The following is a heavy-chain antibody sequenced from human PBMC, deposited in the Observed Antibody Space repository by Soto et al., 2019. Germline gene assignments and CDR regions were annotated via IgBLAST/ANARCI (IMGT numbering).Heavy chain of an antibody. CDR2: INPSGGST. V-gene: IGHV1-46*01. CDR3: AIVRVVVVVAASYYYYGMYA. Sequence: ASVKVSCKASGYTFTDYYMHWVRQAPGQGLEWMGIINPSGGSTSYAQKFQGRVTMTRDTSTSTVYMELSSLRSEDTAVYYCAIVRVVVVVAASYYYYGMYAWGQGTTVTVSS. D-gene: IGHD2-15*01. CDR1: GYTFTDYY. J-gene: IGHJ6*02.